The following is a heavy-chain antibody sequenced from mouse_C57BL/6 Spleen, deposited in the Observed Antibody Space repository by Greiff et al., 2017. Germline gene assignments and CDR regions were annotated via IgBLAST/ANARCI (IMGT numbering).Heavy chain of an antibody. Sequence: QVQLKQPGAELVKPGASVKMSCKASGYTFTSYWVTWVKQRPGQGLEWIGDIYPGSGSTNYNEKFKSKATLTVDTSSSTAYMQLSSLTSEDSAVYYCARETTVVATGDYWGQGTSVTVSS. J-gene: IGHJ4*01. CDR2: IYPGSGST. CDR1: GYTFTSYW. D-gene: IGHD1-1*01. V-gene: IGHV1-55*01. CDR3: ARETTVVATGDY.